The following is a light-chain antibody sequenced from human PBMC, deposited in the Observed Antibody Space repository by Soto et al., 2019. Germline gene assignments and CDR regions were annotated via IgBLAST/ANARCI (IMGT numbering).Light chain of an antibody. CDR1: QSISSW. V-gene: IGKV1-5*03. CDR2: KAS. CDR3: QQYHRYPYT. Sequence: DIQMTQSPSTLSASVGDRVTITCRASQSISSWLAWYQQKPGKAPKLVMYKASSLESGVPSRFSGSGSGTEFTLTISSLQPDDFATYYCQQYHRYPYTFGQGTKLEIE. J-gene: IGKJ2*01.